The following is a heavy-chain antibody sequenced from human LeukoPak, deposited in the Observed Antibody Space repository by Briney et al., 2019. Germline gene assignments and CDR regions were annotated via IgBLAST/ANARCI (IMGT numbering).Heavy chain of an antibody. J-gene: IGHJ4*02. CDR3: ARKYNGYGGWIDY. CDR2: IDPSGGSR. V-gene: IGHV1-46*01. CDR1: GYTFTSYY. D-gene: IGHD5-12*01. Sequence: ASVKVSCKASGYTFTSYYIHWMRQAPGQGLEWMGVIDPSGGSRSFAQKFQGRVTMTRDTSTSTVYMELSSLRSEDTAVYYCARKYNGYGGWIDYWAQGTLVTVSS.